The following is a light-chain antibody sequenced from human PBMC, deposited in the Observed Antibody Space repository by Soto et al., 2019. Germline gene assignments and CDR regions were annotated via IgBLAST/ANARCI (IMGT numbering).Light chain of an antibody. CDR3: QQYDTRPRT. J-gene: IGKJ1*01. CDR1: QSVRDS. V-gene: IGKV3-15*01. Sequence: ETVMTQSPATLSVSPGERATLSCRASQSVRDSLSWYQQKPGQAPSLLIYGASTRATGIPARFSGSGSGTEFTLTISSLQSEDFAIYFCQQYDTRPRTFGQGTKVEIK. CDR2: GAS.